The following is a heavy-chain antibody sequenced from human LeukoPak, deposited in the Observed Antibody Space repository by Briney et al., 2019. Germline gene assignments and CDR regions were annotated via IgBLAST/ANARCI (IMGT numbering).Heavy chain of an antibody. J-gene: IGHJ4*02. Sequence: PGGSLRLSCAASGFTFSSYAMSWVRQAPGKGLEWVSSTSDNGDITYYVDSVKGRFTISRDNSKHTLYLQMSSLRVEDTAIYYCAKRGPNWGLIDYWGQGTLVTVSS. CDR3: AKRGPNWGLIDY. CDR1: GFTFSSYA. D-gene: IGHD3-16*01. V-gene: IGHV3-23*01. CDR2: TSDNGDIT.